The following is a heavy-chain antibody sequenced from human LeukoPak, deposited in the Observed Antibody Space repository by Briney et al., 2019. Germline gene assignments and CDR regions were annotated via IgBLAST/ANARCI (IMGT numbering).Heavy chain of an antibody. D-gene: IGHD6-19*01. Sequence: GASVKVSCRASGGTFSSYAISWVRQAPGQGLEWMGGIIPIFGTANYAQKFQGRVTITADGSTSTAYMELSSLRSEDTAVYYCARDAPKAVAAGSPFDYWGQGTLVTVSS. CDR1: GGTFSSYA. CDR3: ARDAPKAVAAGSPFDY. V-gene: IGHV1-69*13. J-gene: IGHJ4*02. CDR2: IIPIFGTA.